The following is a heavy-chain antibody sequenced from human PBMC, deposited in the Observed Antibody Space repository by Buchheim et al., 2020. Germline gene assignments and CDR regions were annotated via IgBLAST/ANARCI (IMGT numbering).Heavy chain of an antibody. CDR3: ARALRGHYYGSGSSPKDYYYMDV. Sequence: EVQLVESGGGLVQPGGSLRLSCAASGFTFSSYWMSWVRQAPGKGLEWVANIKQDGSEKYYVDSVKGRFTISRDNAKNSLSLQMNSLRAEDTAVYYCARALRGHYYGSGSSPKDYYYMDVWGKGTT. J-gene: IGHJ6*03. D-gene: IGHD3-10*01. V-gene: IGHV3-7*01. CDR2: IKQDGSEK. CDR1: GFTFSSYW.